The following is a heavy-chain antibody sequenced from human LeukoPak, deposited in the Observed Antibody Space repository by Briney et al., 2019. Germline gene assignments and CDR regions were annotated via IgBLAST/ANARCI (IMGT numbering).Heavy chain of an antibody. CDR1: GGSIRSYY. V-gene: IGHV4-59*08. J-gene: IGHJ4*02. CDR2: IYYIGSP. D-gene: IGHD3-22*01. Sequence: SETLSLTCTVSGGSIRSYYWSWIRPPPGQGLEWIGYIYYIGSPNHHPPLKSRVSISVDTAKSQVSLRLSSVTAADTAVYYCARHLDYYYVGSGPAYFDYWGQGTLVTVSA. CDR3: ARHLDYYYVGSGPAYFDY.